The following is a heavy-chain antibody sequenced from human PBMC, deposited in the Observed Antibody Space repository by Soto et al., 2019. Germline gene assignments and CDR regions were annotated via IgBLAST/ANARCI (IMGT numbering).Heavy chain of an antibody. V-gene: IGHV4-34*01. CDR1: GGSFSGYY. J-gene: IGHJ6*02. CDR2: INHSGST. Sequence: EPLSLTCAVYGGSFSGYYWSWIRQPPGKGLEWIGEINHSGSTNYNPSLKSRVTISVDTSKNQFSLKLSSVTAADTAVYYCARGGLMITFGGVIVASYYYYGMDVWGQGXTVTVYS. CDR3: ARGGLMITFGGVIVASYYYYGMDV. D-gene: IGHD3-16*02.